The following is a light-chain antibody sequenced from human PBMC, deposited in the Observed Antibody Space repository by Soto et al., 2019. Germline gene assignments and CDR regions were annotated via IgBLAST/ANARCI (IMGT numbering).Light chain of an antibody. V-gene: IGKV1-6*01. CDR2: AAS. CDR1: QGIRND. Sequence: AIQMTQSPSSLSASVGDRVTITCRASQGIRNDLDWFQQKPGKAPKLLIYAASNLQSGVPARFSGSGSGTDFTLTFSSLQPEDFATYYCLQKDFYPFTFGPGTKVDI. CDR3: LQKDFYPFT. J-gene: IGKJ3*01.